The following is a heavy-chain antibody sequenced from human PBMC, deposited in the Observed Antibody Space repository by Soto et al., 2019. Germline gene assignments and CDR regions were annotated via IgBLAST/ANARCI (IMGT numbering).Heavy chain of an antibody. J-gene: IGHJ5*02. CDR3: AKDKGGVHDYSWFDP. V-gene: IGHV3-23*01. D-gene: IGHD1-1*01. Sequence: GGSLRLSCAASGFTFSSYAMSWVRQAPGKGLEWVSAISGSGGSTYYADSVKGRFTISRDNSKNTLYLQMNSLRAEDTAVYYCAKDKGGVHDYSWFDPWGQGTLVTVSS. CDR1: GFTFSSYA. CDR2: ISGSGGST.